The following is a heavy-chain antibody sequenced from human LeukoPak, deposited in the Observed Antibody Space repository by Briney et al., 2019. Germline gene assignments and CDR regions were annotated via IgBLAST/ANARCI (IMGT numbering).Heavy chain of an antibody. CDR1: GYTFTGYY. D-gene: IGHD3-22*01. Sequence: ASVKVSCKASGYTFTGYYMHWVRQAPGQGLEWMGWINPNSGGTNYAQKFQGRVTITRDTSISTAYMELSRLRSDDTAVYYCARDLAPTYDSSGYYPEGDYWGQGTLVTVSS. V-gene: IGHV1-2*02. J-gene: IGHJ4*02. CDR3: ARDLAPTYDSSGYYPEGDY. CDR2: INPNSGGT.